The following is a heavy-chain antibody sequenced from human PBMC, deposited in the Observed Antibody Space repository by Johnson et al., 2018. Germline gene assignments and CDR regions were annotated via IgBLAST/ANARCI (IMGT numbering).Heavy chain of an antibody. CDR2: ISGSGGRT. Sequence: VQSGGSLRLSCAASGLTFSSYAMSWVRQAPGKGLEWASTISGSGGRTYYADSVKGRFTISRENSKNTLYLQMINLRAEDTAVYYCAQDQHTTWVAYLQHWGQGTLVTVSS. J-gene: IGHJ1*01. V-gene: IGHV3-23*01. CDR3: AQDQHTTWVAYLQH. CDR1: GLTFSSYA. D-gene: IGHD1-14*01.